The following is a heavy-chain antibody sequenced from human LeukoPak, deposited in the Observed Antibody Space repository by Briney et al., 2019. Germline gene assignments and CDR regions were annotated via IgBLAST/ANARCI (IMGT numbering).Heavy chain of an antibody. CDR2: INPNNGAT. CDR3: ARDRTTYSPDVVY. CDR1: VYTLPHYY. D-gene: IGHD1-26*01. Sequence: ASVTVSFLSSVYTLPHYYKHWLRQAPGQGLEWMGWINPNNGATHYAQKFQGRVTLPRDTSISTVYMELSRLRSDDTAVYYCARDRTTYSPDVVYWGLGTLVTVSS. V-gene: IGHV1-2*02. J-gene: IGHJ4*02.